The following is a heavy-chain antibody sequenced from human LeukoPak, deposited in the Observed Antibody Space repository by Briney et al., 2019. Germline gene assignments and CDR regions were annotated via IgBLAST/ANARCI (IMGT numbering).Heavy chain of an antibody. CDR2: IGGTGGNI. Sequence: GGSLRLSCAASGLSFSNYAMYWVRQAPGKGLEWVSAIGGTGGNIFYTDSVKGRFTISRDNSKHTLDVQMNSLRPEDTGVYYCAKDRIFGHQTIYMDVWGTRTTVTVSS. CDR1: GLSFSNYA. J-gene: IGHJ6*03. D-gene: IGHD3/OR15-3a*01. CDR3: AKDRIFGHQTIYMDV. V-gene: IGHV3-23*01.